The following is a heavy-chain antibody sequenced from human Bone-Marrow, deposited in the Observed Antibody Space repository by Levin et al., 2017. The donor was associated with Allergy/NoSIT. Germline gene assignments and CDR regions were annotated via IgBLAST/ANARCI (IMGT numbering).Heavy chain of an antibody. J-gene: IGHJ4*02. Sequence: GGSLRLSCAASGFTFSSYWMSWVRQAPGKGLEWVANIKQDGSEKYYVDSVKGRFTISRDNAKNSLYLQMNSLRAEDTAVYYCARDPRGSGWYPVDYWGQGTLVTVSS. V-gene: IGHV3-7*01. CDR2: IKQDGSEK. CDR1: GFTFSSYW. D-gene: IGHD6-19*01. CDR3: ARDPRGSGWYPVDY.